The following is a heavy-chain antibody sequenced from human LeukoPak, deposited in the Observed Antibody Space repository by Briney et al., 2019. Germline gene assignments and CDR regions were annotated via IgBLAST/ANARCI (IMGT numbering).Heavy chain of an antibody. CDR1: GFTFSSYG. Sequence: GGSLRLSCAASGFTFSSYGMHWVRQAPGKGLEWVAFIHYDGSNKYYADSVKGRFTISRDNSKNTLYLPMNSLRAEDTAVYYCAKGTGTTSSCGYYGAFNIWGQGTMVTVSS. J-gene: IGHJ3*02. CDR3: AKGTGTTSSCGYYGAFNI. CDR2: IHYDGSNK. V-gene: IGHV3-30*02. D-gene: IGHD1-7*01.